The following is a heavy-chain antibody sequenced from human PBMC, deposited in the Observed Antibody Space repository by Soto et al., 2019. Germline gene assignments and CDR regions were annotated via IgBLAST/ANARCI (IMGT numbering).Heavy chain of an antibody. CDR3: AREGTAYYYYYGMDV. J-gene: IGHJ6*02. V-gene: IGHV3-30-3*01. Sequence: GSLRLSCAASGFTFSSYVMYWVRQAPGKGLEWVAVISYDGSNKYYADSVKGRFTISRDNSKNTLSLQMNILRAEDTAVYYCAREGTAYYYYYGMDVWGQGTTVTVSS. CDR2: ISYDGSNK. D-gene: IGHD1-1*01. CDR1: GFTFSSYV.